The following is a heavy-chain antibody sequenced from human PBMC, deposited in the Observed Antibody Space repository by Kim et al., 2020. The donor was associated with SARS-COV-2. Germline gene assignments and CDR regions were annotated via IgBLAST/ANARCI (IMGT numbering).Heavy chain of an antibody. CDR2: IYPGDSET. D-gene: IGHD3-16*01. CDR1: GYSFPSYW. CDR3: ARRFMIPFGGDPWYFDS. J-gene: IGHJ4*02. V-gene: IGHV5-51*01. Sequence: GESLKISCKGSGYSFPSYWIAWVRQMPGKGLEWMGSIYPGDSETKYSPSFQGQVTISVDKSIRTAYLQWSSLQASDTAIYYCARRFMIPFGGDPWYFDSWGQGTLVTVSS.